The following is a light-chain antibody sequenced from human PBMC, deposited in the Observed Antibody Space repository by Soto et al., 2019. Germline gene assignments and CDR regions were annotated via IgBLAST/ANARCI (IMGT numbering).Light chain of an antibody. CDR3: QQYNSFWT. J-gene: IGKJ1*01. Sequence: DIQMTQSPSTLSASVGDRVTITCRASQSISSWLAWYQQKPGKAPKLLIYDVFYLERGVPSRVSGSGSGTEFTLTISSLQPDDLATYYCQQYNSFWTFGQGTKVEL. V-gene: IGKV1-5*01. CDR1: QSISSW. CDR2: DVF.